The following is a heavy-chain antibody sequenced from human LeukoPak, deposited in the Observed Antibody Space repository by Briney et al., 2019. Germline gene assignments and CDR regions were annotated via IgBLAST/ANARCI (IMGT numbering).Heavy chain of an antibody. CDR3: ARSGYNRFDY. CDR1: GFTFSDYY. CDR2: ISTSGTTI. D-gene: IGHD5-24*01. Sequence: GGSLRLSCAASGFTFSDYYMSWIRQAPGKGLEWVSYISTSGTTIYYADSVKGRFTISRDNSKSTLYLQMTSLRAEDTAVYYCARSGYNRFDYWGQGTLVTVSS. V-gene: IGHV3-11*01. J-gene: IGHJ4*02.